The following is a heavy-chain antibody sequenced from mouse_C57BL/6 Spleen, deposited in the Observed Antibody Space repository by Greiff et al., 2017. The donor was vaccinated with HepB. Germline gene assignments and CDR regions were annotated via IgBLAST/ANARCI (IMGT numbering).Heavy chain of an antibody. J-gene: IGHJ2*01. Sequence: EVMLVESGGGLVKPGGSLKLSCAASGFTFSSYAMSWVRQTPEKRLEWVATISDGGSYTYYPDNVKGRFTISRDNAKNNLYLQMSHLKSEDTAMYYCARRSDYYGSSWYYFDYWGQGTTLTVSS. CDR3: ARRSDYYGSSWYYFDY. CDR1: GFTFSSYA. V-gene: IGHV5-4*03. CDR2: ISDGGSYT. D-gene: IGHD1-1*01.